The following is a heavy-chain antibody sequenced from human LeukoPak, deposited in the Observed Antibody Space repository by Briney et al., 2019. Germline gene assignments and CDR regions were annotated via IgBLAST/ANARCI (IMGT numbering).Heavy chain of an antibody. V-gene: IGHV4-61*01. Sequence: SETLSLTCTVSGYSISSGYFWGWIRQSPGKGLEWIGYIYYTGTSYNPSLKSRVTISADTSKNQFSLKLISVTAADTAVYYCASRKLGNDYWGQGTLVTVSS. CDR1: GYSISSGYF. D-gene: IGHD7-27*01. CDR3: ASRKLGNDY. CDR2: IYYTGT. J-gene: IGHJ4*02.